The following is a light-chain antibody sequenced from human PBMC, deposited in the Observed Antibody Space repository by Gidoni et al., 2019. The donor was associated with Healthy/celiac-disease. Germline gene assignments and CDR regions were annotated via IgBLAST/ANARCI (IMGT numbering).Light chain of an antibody. J-gene: IGKJ2*04. Sequence: EIVLTQSPATLSLSPGERATLSCRASQSVSSYLAWYQQKPGQAPRLLIYDASNRATGIPARFSGSGSGTDFTLTISSLEPEDFAVYYCQQRSNWPMCSFGQGPSWRSN. CDR1: QSVSSY. V-gene: IGKV3-11*01. CDR3: QQRSNWPMCS. CDR2: DAS.